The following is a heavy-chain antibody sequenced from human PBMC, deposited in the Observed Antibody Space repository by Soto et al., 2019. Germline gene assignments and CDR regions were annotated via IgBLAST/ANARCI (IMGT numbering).Heavy chain of an antibody. CDR1: GGTFSSYT. D-gene: IGHD4-17*01. J-gene: IGHJ4*02. V-gene: IGHV1-69*02. CDR2: IIPMFGIA. CDR3: ARGYGDSHDY. Sequence: QVQLVQSGAKVKKTGSSVKVSCKASGGTFSSYTISWVRQAPGQGLEWMGRIIPMFGIANYAQKFQGRVTITADKSTSTAYMELSSLRSEDTAVYYCARGYGDSHDYWGQGTLVTVSS.